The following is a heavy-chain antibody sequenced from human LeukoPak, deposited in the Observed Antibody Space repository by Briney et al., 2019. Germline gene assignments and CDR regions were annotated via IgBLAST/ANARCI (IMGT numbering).Heavy chain of an antibody. Sequence: SVKVSCKASGGTFSSYAISWVRQAPGQGLEWMGGIIPIFGTANYAQKFQGRVTITADESTSTAYMELSSLRSEDTAVYYCAREWQQLPYNWFDHWGQGTLVTVSS. D-gene: IGHD6-13*01. J-gene: IGHJ5*02. CDR1: GGTFSSYA. V-gene: IGHV1-69*13. CDR3: AREWQQLPYNWFDH. CDR2: IIPIFGTA.